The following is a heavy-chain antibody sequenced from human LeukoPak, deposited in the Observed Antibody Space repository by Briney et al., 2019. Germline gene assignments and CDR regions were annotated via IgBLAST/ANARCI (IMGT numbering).Heavy chain of an antibody. V-gene: IGHV3-7*01. Sequence: GGSLRLSCAASGFIFSNYWMTWVRQAPGKGLEWVASIKDDGSAKYYVDSVKGRFTISRDNAKNSLYLQMNSLRAEDSAVYYCARYCTFRTCSGTKFDSWGQGTLVTVSS. CDR2: IKDDGSAK. CDR1: GFIFSNYW. D-gene: IGHD1-1*01. CDR3: ARYCTFRTCSGTKFDS. J-gene: IGHJ4*02.